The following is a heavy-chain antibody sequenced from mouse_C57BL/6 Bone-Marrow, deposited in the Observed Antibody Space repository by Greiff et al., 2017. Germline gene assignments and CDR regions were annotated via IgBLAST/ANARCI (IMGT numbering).Heavy chain of an antibody. D-gene: IGHD1-1*01. V-gene: IGHV5-4*03. CDR1: GFTFSSYA. CDR3: ARRSSFPYYYAMDY. J-gene: IGHJ4*01. CDR2: ISDGGSYT. Sequence: EVQLQESGGGLVKPGGSLKLSCAASGFTFSSYAMSWVRQTPEKRLEWVATISDGGSYTYDPDNVKGRFTISRDNAKNNLYLQMSHLKSEDTAMYYCARRSSFPYYYAMDYWGQGTSVTVSS.